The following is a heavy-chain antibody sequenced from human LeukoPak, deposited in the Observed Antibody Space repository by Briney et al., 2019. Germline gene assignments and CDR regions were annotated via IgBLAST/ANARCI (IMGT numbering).Heavy chain of an antibody. CDR2: IYYSGST. J-gene: IGHJ3*02. D-gene: IGHD5-18*01. Sequence: SETLSLTCTVSGGSISSYYWSWIRQPPGKGLEWIGYIYYSGSTNYNPSLKSRVTISVDTSKNQFSLKLSSVTAADTAVYYCARDRGYSYGYHDAFDIWGQGTMVTVSS. CDR1: GGSISSYY. V-gene: IGHV4-59*01. CDR3: ARDRGYSYGYHDAFDI.